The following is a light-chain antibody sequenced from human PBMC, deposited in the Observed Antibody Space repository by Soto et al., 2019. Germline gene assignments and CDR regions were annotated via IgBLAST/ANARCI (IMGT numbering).Light chain of an antibody. J-gene: IGLJ2*01. CDR3: QPWGTGIPPVV. CDR1: SGHSSYA. CDR2: LNSDGSH. Sequence: QLVLTQSPSASASLGASVKLTCTLSSGHSSYAIAWHQQQPEKGPRYLMKLNSDGSHSKGDGIPDRFSGSSSGAERYLTISSLQSEDEADYYCQPWGTGIPPVVFGGGTKLTVL. V-gene: IGLV4-69*01.